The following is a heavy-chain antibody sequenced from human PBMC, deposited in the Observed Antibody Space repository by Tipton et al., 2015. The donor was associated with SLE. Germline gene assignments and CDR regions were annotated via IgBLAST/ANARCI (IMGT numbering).Heavy chain of an antibody. CDR3: ARLGPTGAGAFDI. CDR1: GGSISSYY. Sequence: TLSLTCTVSGGSISSYYWSWIRQPPGKGLEWIGYIYTSGSTNYNPSLKSRVTISVDTSKNQFSLKLSSVTAADTAVYYCARLGPTGAGAFDIWGQGTMVTVSS. CDR2: IYTSGST. V-gene: IGHV4-4*09. D-gene: IGHD1-26*01. J-gene: IGHJ3*02.